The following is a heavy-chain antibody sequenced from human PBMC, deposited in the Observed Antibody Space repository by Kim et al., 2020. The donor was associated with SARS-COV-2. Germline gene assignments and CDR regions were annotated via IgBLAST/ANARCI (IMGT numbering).Heavy chain of an antibody. CDR3: ARVASGWGAFDY. D-gene: IGHD6-19*01. Sequence: SVKVSCKASGGTFSSYAISWVRQAPGQGLEWMGGIIPIFGTANYAQKFQGRVTITADESTSTAYMELSSLRSEDTAVYYCARVASGWGAFDYWGQGTLVTVSS. V-gene: IGHV1-69*13. J-gene: IGHJ4*02. CDR2: IIPIFGTA. CDR1: GGTFSSYA.